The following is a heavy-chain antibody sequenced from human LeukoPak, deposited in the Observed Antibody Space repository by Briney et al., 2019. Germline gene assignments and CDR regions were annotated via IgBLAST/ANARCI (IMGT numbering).Heavy chain of an antibody. CDR1: GAPISTYY. CDR3: TRDLGWLHYED. Sequence: SETLSLTCIVSGAPISTYYWSWIRQPPGRGLEWIGYVFHSGFTNYSPSLKSRVTISVDTSKNQISLNLSSVTAADTAIYYCTRDLGWLHYEDWGQGTLVTASS. J-gene: IGHJ4*02. CDR2: VFHSGFT. D-gene: IGHD5-12*01. V-gene: IGHV4-59*01.